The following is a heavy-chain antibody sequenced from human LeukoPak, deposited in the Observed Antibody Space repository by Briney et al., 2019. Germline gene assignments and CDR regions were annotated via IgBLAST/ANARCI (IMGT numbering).Heavy chain of an antibody. J-gene: IGHJ4*02. V-gene: IGHV1-2*02. CDR3: ARDRSITEKYSGRYFHDY. Sequence: ASVKVSCKSSGYTFTGYYMHWVRQAPGQGLEWMGWIDPNTGDTKYTQKFQGRVSMTRDTSFSTAYMELSRLTSDDTAVYYCARDRSITEKYSGRYFHDYWGQGTLVTVSS. D-gene: IGHD1-26*01. CDR2: IDPNTGDT. CDR1: GYTFTGYY.